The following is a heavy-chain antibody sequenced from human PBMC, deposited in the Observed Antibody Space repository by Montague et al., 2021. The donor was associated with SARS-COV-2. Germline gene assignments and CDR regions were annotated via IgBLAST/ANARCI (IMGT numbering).Heavy chain of an antibody. CDR1: GGSITGYY. J-gene: IGHJ3*02. D-gene: IGHD4-23*01. CDR2: IYDGGAV. V-gene: IGHV4-59*01. CDR3: VRDHPYGGPRGAYDI. Sequence: SETLSLTCTVSGGSITGYYWSWLRRSPGKGLEWIAYIYDGGAVNYNPSLGSRVTISTDTSKNQLSLKVNSVTAADTAVYYCVRDHPYGGPRGAYDIWGHGTVVTVSS.